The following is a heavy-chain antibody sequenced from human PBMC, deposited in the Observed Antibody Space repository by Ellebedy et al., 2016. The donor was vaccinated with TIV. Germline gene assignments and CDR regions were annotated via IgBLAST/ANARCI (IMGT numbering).Heavy chain of an antibody. J-gene: IGHJ2*01. CDR2: IYSGGDT. D-gene: IGHD6-13*01. V-gene: IGHV3-53*01. CDR3: ASKRFGYSSTWYRGWYFDL. Sequence: GESLKISCAASGFTVSSNYMSWVRQAPGKGLEWVSVIYSGGDTYYAASVKGRFTISRDNSNNTLYLQMNSPRAEDTAVYYCASKRFGYSSTWYRGWYFDLWGRGTLVTVS. CDR1: GFTVSSNY.